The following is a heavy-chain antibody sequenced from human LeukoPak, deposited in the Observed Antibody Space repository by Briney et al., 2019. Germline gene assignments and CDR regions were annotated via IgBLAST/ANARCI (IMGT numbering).Heavy chain of an antibody. CDR3: TRREEMATIYYYYYYMDV. CDR2: IRSKANSYAT. V-gene: IGHV3-73*01. D-gene: IGHD5-24*01. Sequence: GGSLRLSCAASGFTFSGSAMHWVRQASGKGLEWVGRIRSKANSYATAYAASVKGRFTISRDDSKNTAYLQMNSLRTEDTAVYYCTRREEMATIYYYYYYMDVWGKGTTVTVSS. CDR1: GFTFSGSA. J-gene: IGHJ6*03.